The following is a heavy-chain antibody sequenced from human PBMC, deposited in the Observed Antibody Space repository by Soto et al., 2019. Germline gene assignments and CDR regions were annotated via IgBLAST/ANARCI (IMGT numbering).Heavy chain of an antibody. CDR2: IYYSGST. Sequence: PSETLSLTCTVSGGSVSSGSYYWSWIRQPPGKGLEWIGYIYYSGSTNYNPSLKSRVTISVDTSKNQFSLKLSSVTAADTAVYYCVREIFDTAMVTRYYYGMDVWGQGTTVTSP. CDR1: GGSVSSGSYY. D-gene: IGHD5-18*01. CDR3: VREIFDTAMVTRYYYGMDV. J-gene: IGHJ6*02. V-gene: IGHV4-61*01.